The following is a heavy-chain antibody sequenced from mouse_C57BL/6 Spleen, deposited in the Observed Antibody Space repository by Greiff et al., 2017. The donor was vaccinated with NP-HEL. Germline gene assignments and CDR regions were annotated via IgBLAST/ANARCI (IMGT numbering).Heavy chain of an antibody. Sequence: EVKLVESGGGLVKPGGSLKLSCAASGFTFSSYTMSWVRQTPEKRLEWVATISGGGGNTYYPDSVKGRFTISRDNAKNTLYLQMSSLRSEDTALYYCARQGKGDYAMDYWGQGTSVTVSS. J-gene: IGHJ4*01. CDR2: ISGGGGNT. V-gene: IGHV5-9*01. CDR3: ARQGKGDYAMDY. CDR1: GFTFSSYT.